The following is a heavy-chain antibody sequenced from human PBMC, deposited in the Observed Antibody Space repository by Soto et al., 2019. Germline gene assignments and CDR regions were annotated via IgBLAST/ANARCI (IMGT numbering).Heavy chain of an antibody. J-gene: IGHJ2*01. CDR1: GFTFSSYA. CDR3: AKDAPSPGDTYYYDSSGQDYWYFDL. Sequence: EVQLLESGGGLVQPGGSLRLSCAASGFTFSSYAMSWVRQAPGKGLEWVSAISGSGGSTYYADSVKGRFTISRDNSKNTLYLQMNSLRAEDTAVYYCAKDAPSPGDTYYYDSSGQDYWYFDLWGRGTLVTVSS. CDR2: ISGSGGST. V-gene: IGHV3-23*01. D-gene: IGHD3-22*01.